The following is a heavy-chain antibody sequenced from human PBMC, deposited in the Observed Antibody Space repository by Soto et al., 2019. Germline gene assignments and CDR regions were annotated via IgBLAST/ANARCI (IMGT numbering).Heavy chain of an antibody. Sequence: GGSLRLSCETSGLTFSSYALHWVRQAPGKGLKWVAVVSYDGTYKYYADSVKGRFTISRDNSRNTLYLQMNSLTVEDTAVYYCAREGHYSNSSGDYYGNWFDPWVQGTRVTVSS. CDR3: AREGHYSNSSGDYYGNWFDP. CDR1: GLTFSSYA. D-gene: IGHD3-22*01. CDR2: VSYDGTYK. J-gene: IGHJ5*02. V-gene: IGHV3-30*04.